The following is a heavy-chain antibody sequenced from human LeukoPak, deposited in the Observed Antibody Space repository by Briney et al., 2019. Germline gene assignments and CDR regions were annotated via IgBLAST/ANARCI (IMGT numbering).Heavy chain of an antibody. V-gene: IGHV5-51*01. D-gene: IGHD6-19*01. Sequence: GESLKISCKGSGYSFTSYWIGWVRQMPGKGLEWMGIIYPGDSDTRYSPSFQGQVTISADKSISTAYLQWSSLKASDTAMYYCVSDQVAVAGRSLFDYWGEGTLVTVSS. CDR3: VSDQVAVAGRSLFDY. CDR2: IYPGDSDT. J-gene: IGHJ4*02. CDR1: GYSFTSYW.